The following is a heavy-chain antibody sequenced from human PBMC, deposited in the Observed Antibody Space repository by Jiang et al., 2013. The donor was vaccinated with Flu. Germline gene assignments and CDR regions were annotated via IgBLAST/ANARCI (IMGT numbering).Heavy chain of an antibody. V-gene: IGHV4-59*08. CDR1: GGSISSYY. D-gene: IGHD4-11*01. CDR2: IYYSGST. CDR3: ASSHDYTYYYYYGMDV. Sequence: SLTCTVSGGSISSYYWSWIRQPPGKGLEWIGYIYYSGSTNYNPSLKSRVTISVDTSKNQFSLKLSSVTAADTAVYYCASSHDYTYYYYYGMDVWGQGTTVTVSS. J-gene: IGHJ6*02.